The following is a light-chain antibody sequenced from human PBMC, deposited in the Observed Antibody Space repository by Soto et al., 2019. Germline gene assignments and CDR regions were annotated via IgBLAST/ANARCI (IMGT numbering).Light chain of an antibody. Sequence: QSVLTQAASVSGSPGQSITISCTGTSSDVGGYDYVSWYQQHPGKAPKLMIYEVSNRPSGVSYRFSGSKSGNTASLTISGLQAEDEADYYCSSFTSSSTLLFGGGTKVTVL. J-gene: IGLJ2*01. CDR1: SSDVGGYDY. V-gene: IGLV2-14*01. CDR2: EVS. CDR3: SSFTSSSTLL.